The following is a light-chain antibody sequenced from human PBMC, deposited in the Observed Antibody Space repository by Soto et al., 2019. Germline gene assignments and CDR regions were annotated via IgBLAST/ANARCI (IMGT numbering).Light chain of an antibody. CDR2: EVS. CDR1: SSDVGGYNS. V-gene: IGLV2-14*03. J-gene: IGLJ2*01. CDR3: CSYAGSNTLV. Sequence: QSVLTQPASVSGSPGQSITISCTGTSSDVGGYNSVSWYQQHPGKAPKVIISEVSNRPSGVSNRFSGSKSGKTASLTISGLQAEDEADYYCCSYAGSNTLVFGGGTKVTVL.